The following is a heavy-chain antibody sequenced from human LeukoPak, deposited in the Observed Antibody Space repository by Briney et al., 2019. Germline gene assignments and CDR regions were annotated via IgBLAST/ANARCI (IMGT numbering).Heavy chain of an antibody. CDR1: GFTFSSYA. Sequence: GGSLRLSCSASGFTFSSYAMHWVRQAPGKGLEWVAVISYDGSNKYYADSVKGRFTVSRDNSKNTLYLQMNSLRAEDTAVYYCVRDWCSSGWCYYFDYWGQGTLVTVSS. D-gene: IGHD6-19*01. J-gene: IGHJ4*02. V-gene: IGHV3-30-3*01. CDR2: ISYDGSNK. CDR3: VRDWCSSGWCYYFDY.